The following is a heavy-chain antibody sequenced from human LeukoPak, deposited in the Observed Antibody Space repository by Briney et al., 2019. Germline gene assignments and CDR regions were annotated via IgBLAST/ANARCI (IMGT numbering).Heavy chain of an antibody. CDR3: ARNYDSSGWDPQNWFDP. V-gene: IGHV1-18*01. CDR2: XXXYNGNT. Sequence: GASVKVSCKASGYTFTSYGISWVRQAPGQGLXXXXXXXXYNGNTNYAQKLQGRVTMTTDTSTSTAYMELRSLRSDDTAVYYCARNYDSSGWDPQNWFDPWGQGTLVTVSS. CDR1: GYTFTSYG. J-gene: IGHJ5*02. D-gene: IGHD3-22*01.